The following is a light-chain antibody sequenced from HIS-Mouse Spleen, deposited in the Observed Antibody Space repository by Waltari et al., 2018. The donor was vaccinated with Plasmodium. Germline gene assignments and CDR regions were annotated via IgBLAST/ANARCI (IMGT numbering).Light chain of an antibody. V-gene: IGKV1-27*01. Sequence: DIQMTQSPSSLSASVGDRVTIPCRASQGISTYLAWYQQKPGKVPKLLIYAASTLQSGVPSRFSGSGSGTDFTLTISSLQPEDVATYYCQKYNSAPLTFGGGTKVEIK. CDR1: QGISTY. CDR3: QKYNSAPLT. CDR2: AAS. J-gene: IGKJ4*01.